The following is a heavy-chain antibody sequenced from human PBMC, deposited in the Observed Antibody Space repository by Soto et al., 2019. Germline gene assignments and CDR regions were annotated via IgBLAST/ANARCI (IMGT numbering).Heavy chain of an antibody. CDR1: GFTFTSHN. Sequence: EVQLVESGGGLVKPGGSLRLSCAASGFTFTSHNIYWFRQAPGKGLEWVSSISPYDHSFYYADSVRGRFTVSKDNAKTSVFLQMDSLRAEDTAIYSCARELTTLTRAYNWGQGTLVTVSS. J-gene: IGHJ4*02. CDR2: ISPYDHSF. D-gene: IGHD3-22*01. V-gene: IGHV3-21*02. CDR3: ARELTTLTRAYN.